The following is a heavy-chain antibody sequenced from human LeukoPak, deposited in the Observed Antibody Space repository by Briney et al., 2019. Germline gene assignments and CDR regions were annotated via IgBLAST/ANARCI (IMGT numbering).Heavy chain of an antibody. D-gene: IGHD1-26*01. J-gene: IGHJ4*02. V-gene: IGHV4-59*01. CDR2: IYYSGST. CDR3: VRGQWGFDY. CDR1: GGSMNSYY. Sequence: SETLSLTCSVSGGSMNSYYWSWIRQSPGKGLEWIGYIYYSGSTNYNPSLKSRVTISVDTSKNQISLKLSSVTAADTAVYYCVRGQWGFDYWGQGTLVTVSS.